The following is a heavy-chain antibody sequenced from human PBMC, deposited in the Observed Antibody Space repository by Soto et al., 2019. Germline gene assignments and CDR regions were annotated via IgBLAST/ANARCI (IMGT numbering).Heavy chain of an antibody. CDR1: GFTFSSYG. CDR2: IWYDGSSK. D-gene: IGHD2-2*01. J-gene: IGHJ6*02. V-gene: IGHV3-33*01. Sequence: GGSLRLSCAASGFTFSSYGIHWVRQAPGKGLEWVAVIWYDGSSKYYADSVNGRITISRDNSKNTLYLQMNSRRAEDTAVYYSARDPVFRSTSCSYYYGMDLWAQVTTLTVYS. CDR3: ARDPVFRSTSCSYYYGMDL.